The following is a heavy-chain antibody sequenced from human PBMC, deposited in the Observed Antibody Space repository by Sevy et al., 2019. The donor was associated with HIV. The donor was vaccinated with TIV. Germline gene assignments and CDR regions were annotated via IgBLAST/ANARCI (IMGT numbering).Heavy chain of an antibody. CDR1: GYSFTSYW. J-gene: IGHJ3*01. D-gene: IGHD2-15*01. CDR3: AVSKGDCSGGSCYAGDAFDF. Sequence: GESLKISCKGSGYSFTSYWIGWVRQMPGKGLEWMGIIYPGDSDTRYSLSFQGQVTISADKSISTAYLQWSNLKASDPAMYSCAVSKGDCSGGSCYAGDAFDFWGQGTMVTVSS. V-gene: IGHV5-51*01. CDR2: IYPGDSDT.